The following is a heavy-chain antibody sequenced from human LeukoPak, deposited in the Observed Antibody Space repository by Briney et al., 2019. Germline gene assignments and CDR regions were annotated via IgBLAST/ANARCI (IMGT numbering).Heavy chain of an antibody. J-gene: IGHJ4*02. V-gene: IGHV3-30-3*01. Sequence: GGSLRLSCAASGITFSSYAMHWVRQAPGKGLEWVAVISYDGSNKYYADSVKGRFTISRDNSKNTLYLQMNSLRAEDTAVYYCARDGMVRGVGFDYWGQGTLVTVSS. CDR3: ARDGMVRGVGFDY. D-gene: IGHD3-10*01. CDR2: ISYDGSNK. CDR1: GITFSSYA.